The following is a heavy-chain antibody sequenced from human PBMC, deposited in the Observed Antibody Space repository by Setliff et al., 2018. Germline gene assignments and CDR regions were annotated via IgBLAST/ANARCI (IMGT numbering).Heavy chain of an antibody. CDR1: GGSLSISNSY. Sequence: LSLTCTVSGGSLSISNSYWGWIRQPPGKGLEWIGTIYYSGNTHYTPSLKSRVTISVDTSNNQFSLKLNSVTAADTGVYYCARHVGGAGGLDYWGQGTLVTVSS. CDR2: IYYSGNT. V-gene: IGHV4-39*01. D-gene: IGHD1-26*01. J-gene: IGHJ4*02. CDR3: ARHVGGAGGLDY.